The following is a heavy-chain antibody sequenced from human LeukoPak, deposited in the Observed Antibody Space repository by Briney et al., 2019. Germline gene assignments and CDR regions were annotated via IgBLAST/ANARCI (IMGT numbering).Heavy chain of an antibody. V-gene: IGHV3-33*01. CDR3: ARDLTMVRTMLGY. J-gene: IGHJ4*02. D-gene: IGHD3-10*01. CDR2: IWYDGSNK. CDR1: GFTFSSYG. Sequence: GGSLRLSCAASGFTFSSYGMHWVRQAPGKGLEWVAVIWYDGSNKYYADSVKGRFTISRDNSKNTLYLQMNSLRAEDTAVYYCARDLTMVRTMLGYWGQGTLVTVSS.